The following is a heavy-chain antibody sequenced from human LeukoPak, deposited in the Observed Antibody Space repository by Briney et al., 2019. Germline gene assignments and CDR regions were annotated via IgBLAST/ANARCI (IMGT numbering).Heavy chain of an antibody. CDR3: ARETTVTTFDY. D-gene: IGHD4-17*01. V-gene: IGHV4-34*01. J-gene: IGHJ4*02. CDR1: GGSFSGYY. Sequence: PSETLSLTCAVYGGSFSGYYWSWIRQPPGKGLEWIGEINHRGSTNYNPSLKSRVTISVDTSKNQFSLKLSSVTAADTAVYYCARETTVTTFDYWGQGTLVTVSS. CDR2: INHRGST.